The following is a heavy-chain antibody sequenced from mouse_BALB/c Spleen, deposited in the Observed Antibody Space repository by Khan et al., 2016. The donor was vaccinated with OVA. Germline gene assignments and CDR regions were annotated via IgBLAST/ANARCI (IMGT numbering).Heavy chain of an antibody. V-gene: IGHV3-2*02. CDR3: ARSIMAN. J-gene: IGHJ2*01. CDR2: ISYSGST. CDR1: GYSITSDYA. Sequence: EVQLQESGPGLVKPSQSLSLTCTVTGYSITSDYAWNWIRQFPGNHLEWMGYISYSGSTSYNPTLKHRITITPDTSKNQFFLQYNSVTTEDTATYYCARSIMANWGQGTTLTVSS.